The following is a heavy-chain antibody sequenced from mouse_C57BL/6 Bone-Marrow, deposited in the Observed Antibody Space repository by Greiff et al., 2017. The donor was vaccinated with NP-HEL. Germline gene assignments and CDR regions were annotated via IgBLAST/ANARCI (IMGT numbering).Heavy chain of an antibody. Sequence: EVKLQESGGGLVQPGGSMKLSCVASGFTFSNYWMNWVRQSPEKGLEWVAQIRLKSDNYATHYAESVKGRFTISRDDSKSSVYLQMNNLRAEDTGIYYCTARYYYGSSYASFDYWGQGTTLTVSS. CDR2: IRLKSDNYAT. V-gene: IGHV6-3*01. D-gene: IGHD1-1*01. J-gene: IGHJ2*01. CDR3: TARYYYGSSYASFDY. CDR1: GFTFSNYW.